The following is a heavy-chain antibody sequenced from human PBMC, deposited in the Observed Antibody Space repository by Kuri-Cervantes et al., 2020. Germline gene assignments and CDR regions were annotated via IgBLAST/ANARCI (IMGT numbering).Heavy chain of an antibody. J-gene: IGHJ4*02. V-gene: IGHV3-30*18. D-gene: IGHD3-22*01. CDR1: GFTFSSYG. Sequence: GGSLRLSCAASGFTFSSYGMHWVRQAPGKGLEWVAVISYDGSNKYYADSVKGRFTISRDNSKNTLYLQMNSLRAEDTAVYYCAKDRYYDSSGFFDYWGQGTLVTVSS. CDR3: AKDRYYDSSGFFDY. CDR2: ISYDGSNK.